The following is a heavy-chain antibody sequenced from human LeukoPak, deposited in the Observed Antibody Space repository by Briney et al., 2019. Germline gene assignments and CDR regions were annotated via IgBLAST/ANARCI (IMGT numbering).Heavy chain of an antibody. J-gene: IGHJ6*03. V-gene: IGHV4-4*07. Sequence: SETLSLTCAVYGGSFSGYYWSWIRQPPGKGLEWIGRIYTSGSTNYNPSLKSRVTMSVDTSKNQFSLKLSSVTAADTAVYYCARDRSSGYYGYYMDVWGKGTTVTISS. CDR3: ARDRSSGYYGYYMDV. CDR2: IYTSGST. CDR1: GGSFSGYY. D-gene: IGHD3-22*01.